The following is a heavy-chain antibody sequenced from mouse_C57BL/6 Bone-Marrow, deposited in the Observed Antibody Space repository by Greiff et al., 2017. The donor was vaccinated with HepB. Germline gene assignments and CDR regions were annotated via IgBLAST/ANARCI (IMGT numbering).Heavy chain of an antibody. Sequence: EVQLVESGGDLVKPGGSLKLSCAASGFTFSSYGMSWVRQTPDKRLEWVATISSGGSYTYYPDSVKGRCTISRDNAKNTLYLQMSSLKSEDTAMYYFARGFAYWGQGTLVTVSA. CDR1: GFTFSSYG. CDR2: ISSGGSYT. V-gene: IGHV5-6*01. CDR3: ARGFAY. J-gene: IGHJ3*01.